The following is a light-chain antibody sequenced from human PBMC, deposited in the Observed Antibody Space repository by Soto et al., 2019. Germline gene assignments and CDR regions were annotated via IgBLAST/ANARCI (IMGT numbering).Light chain of an antibody. J-gene: IGKJ5*01. CDR2: KAS. CDR3: QQYEIYPIT. Sequence: DIQMTQSPSTLSASVGDRVTITCRASQSINSWLAWYQQKPGKAPKLLIYKASSLESGVPSRFSCSGSGTEFTLTISSLQPDDFAAYYCQQYEIYPITFGQGTRLEIK. CDR1: QSINSW. V-gene: IGKV1-5*03.